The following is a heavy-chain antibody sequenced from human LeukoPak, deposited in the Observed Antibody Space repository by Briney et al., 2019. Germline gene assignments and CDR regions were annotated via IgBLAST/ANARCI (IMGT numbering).Heavy chain of an antibody. D-gene: IGHD1-26*01. Sequence: GGSLRLSCAASGFTFSSYAMSWVRQAPGKGLEWVSAISGSGGSTYYAESVKGRFTISRDNSKNTLYLQMNSLRAEDTAVYYCAREVVVVGATGGGFDYWGQGTLVTVSS. V-gene: IGHV3-23*01. J-gene: IGHJ4*02. CDR3: AREVVVVGATGGGFDY. CDR1: GFTFSSYA. CDR2: ISGSGGST.